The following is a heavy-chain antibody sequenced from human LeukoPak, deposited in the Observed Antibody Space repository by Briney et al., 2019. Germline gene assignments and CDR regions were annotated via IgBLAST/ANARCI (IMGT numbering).Heavy chain of an antibody. CDR2: ISYDGNSK. J-gene: IGHJ4*02. D-gene: IGHD6-19*01. V-gene: IGHV3-30*04. CDR3: ARRSGIAVAGAFDY. Sequence: GGSLRLSCAASGFTLSNFAMHWVRQAPGKGLKWVAVISYDGNSKYYTDSVKGRFSISRDNSKNTLYLQMNSLTTDDTGVYYCARRSGIAVAGAFDYWGQGTLVTVPS. CDR1: GFTLSNFA.